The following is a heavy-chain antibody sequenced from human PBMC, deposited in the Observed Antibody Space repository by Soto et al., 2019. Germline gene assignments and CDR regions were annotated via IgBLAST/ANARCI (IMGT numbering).Heavy chain of an antibody. J-gene: IGHJ4*02. V-gene: IGHV3-23*01. CDR1: GFTFSSYA. CDR3: AKDGSRGNYYDSSGYYPFDY. D-gene: IGHD3-22*01. Sequence: GGSLRLSCAASGFTFSSYAMSWVRQAPGKGLEWVSAISGSGGSTYYADSVKGRFTISRDNSKNTLYLQMNSLRAEDTAVYYCAKDGSRGNYYDSSGYYPFDYWGQGTLVTVSS. CDR2: ISGSGGST.